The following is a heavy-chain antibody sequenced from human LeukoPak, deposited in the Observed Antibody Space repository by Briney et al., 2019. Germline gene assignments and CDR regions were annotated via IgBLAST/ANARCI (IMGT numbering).Heavy chain of an antibody. V-gene: IGHV4-59*01. J-gene: IGHJ4*02. CDR2: IYYSGST. CDR1: GGSISSYY. D-gene: IGHD3-10*01. CDR3: ASVGWFGELAY. Sequence: PSETLSLTCTVTGGSISSYYWSWLRQPPGKGLEWIGYIYYSGSTNYNPSLKSRVTISVDTSKNQFSLKLSSVTAADTAVYYCASVGWFGELAYWGQGTLVTVSS.